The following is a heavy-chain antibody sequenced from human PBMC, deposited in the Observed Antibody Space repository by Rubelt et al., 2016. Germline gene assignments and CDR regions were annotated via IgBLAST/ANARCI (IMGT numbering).Heavy chain of an antibody. V-gene: IGHV1-3*01. J-gene: IGHJ3*02. Sequence: QVQLVQSGAEVKKPGASVRVSCKASGYTFTSNAIHWVRQAPGQRLEWMGWINAGNGNTKYPQKFQGRVTITRDTSASTAYMERSSRRSEDTAVYFCAGDRGGTLVEFEIDIWGQGTMVTVSS. CDR1: GYTFTSNA. CDR2: INAGNGNT. CDR3: AGDRGGTLVEFEIDI. D-gene: IGHD1-26*01.